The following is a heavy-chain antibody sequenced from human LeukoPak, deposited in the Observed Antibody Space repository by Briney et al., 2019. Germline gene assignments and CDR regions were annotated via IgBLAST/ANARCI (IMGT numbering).Heavy chain of an antibody. CDR3: ARAKAARAPNYYYYMDV. D-gene: IGHD6-13*01. CDR2: ISSSSSYI. CDR1: GFTFSSYS. J-gene: IGHJ6*03. V-gene: IGHV3-21*01. Sequence: PGGSLRLSCAASGFTFSSYSTNWVRQAPGKGLEWVSSISSSSSYIYYADSVKGRFTISRDNAKNSLYLQMNSLRAEDTAVYYCARAKAARAPNYYYYMDVWGKGTTVTVSS.